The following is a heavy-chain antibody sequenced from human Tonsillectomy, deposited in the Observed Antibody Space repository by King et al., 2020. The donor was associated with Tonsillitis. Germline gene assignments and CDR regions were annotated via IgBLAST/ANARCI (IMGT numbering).Heavy chain of an antibody. CDR2: INHSGST. V-gene: IGHV4-34*01. CDR3: ARGRYYYDGSGYYYRAAPFDY. D-gene: IGHD3-22*01. J-gene: IGHJ4*02. Sequence: VQLQQWGAGLLKPSETLSLTCAVYGGSFSGYYWSWIRQPPGKGLEWIGEINHSGSTNYNPSLKSRVTISVDTSKNQFSLKLSSVTAADTAVYYCARGRYYYDGSGYYYRAAPFDYWGQGTLVTVSS. CDR1: GGSFSGYY.